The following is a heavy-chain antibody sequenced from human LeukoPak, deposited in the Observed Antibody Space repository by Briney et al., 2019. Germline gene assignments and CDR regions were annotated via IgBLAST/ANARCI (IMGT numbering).Heavy chain of an antibody. CDR2: IIPIFVTA. CDR3: ASWNSSSWYTDWFDP. J-gene: IGHJ5*02. Sequence: SVKVSCKASGGTFSSYAISWVRQAPGQGLEWMGGIIPIFVTANYAQKFQGRVTITTDESTSTAYMELSSLRSEDTAVYYCASWNSSSWYTDWFDPWGQGTLVTVSS. CDR1: GGTFSSYA. V-gene: IGHV1-69*05. D-gene: IGHD6-13*01.